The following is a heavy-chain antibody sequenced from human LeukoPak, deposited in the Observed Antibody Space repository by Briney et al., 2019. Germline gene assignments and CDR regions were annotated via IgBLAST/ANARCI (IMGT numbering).Heavy chain of an antibody. CDR3: ARDFWSGSYY. Sequence: PGGSLRLSCAASGFTVSSNYMSWVRQAPGKGLEWVSVIYSGGSTYYADSVRGRFTISRDNSKNTLYPQMNSLRAEDTAVYYCARDFWSGSYYWGQGTLVTVSS. CDR1: GFTVSSNY. J-gene: IGHJ4*02. V-gene: IGHV3-66*02. D-gene: IGHD3-3*01. CDR2: IYSGGST.